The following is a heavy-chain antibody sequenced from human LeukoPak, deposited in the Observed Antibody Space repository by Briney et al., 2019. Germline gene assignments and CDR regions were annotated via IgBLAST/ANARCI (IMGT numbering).Heavy chain of an antibody. J-gene: IGHJ4*02. CDR1: GYSENFYG. V-gene: IGHV1-18*01. CDR3: AKDRVWGNYPMALLDY. Sequence: ASVKVSCKTSGYSENFYGITWVRQVAGQGLEWMGWISAQHGQTEYAPNSQDRVTMTTDTYTNTAYMELRSLRSDDTAVYYCAKDRVWGNYPMALLDYWGQGTLVTVSS. CDR2: ISAQHGQT. D-gene: IGHD3-16*02.